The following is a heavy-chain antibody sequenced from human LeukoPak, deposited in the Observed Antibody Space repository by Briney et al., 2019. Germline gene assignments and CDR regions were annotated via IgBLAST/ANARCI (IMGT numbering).Heavy chain of an antibody. CDR3: ARDIGEAAAGTTFDP. CDR1: GFTFSSYS. J-gene: IGHJ5*02. V-gene: IGHV3-21*01. Sequence: GGSLRLSCAASGFTFSSYSMNWVRQAPGKGLEWVSSISRSSTYRYYADSVKGRITISRDNAKNSLYLQMNSLRAEDTAVYYCARDIGEAAAGTTFDPWGQGTLVTVSS. CDR2: ISRSSTYR. D-gene: IGHD6-13*01.